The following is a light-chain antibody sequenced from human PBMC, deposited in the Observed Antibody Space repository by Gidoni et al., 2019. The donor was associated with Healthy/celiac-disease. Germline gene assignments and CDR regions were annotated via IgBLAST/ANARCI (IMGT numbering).Light chain of an antibody. V-gene: IGKV3-15*01. CDR2: GAS. CDR1: QSVSSN. CDR3: QQYKNWPPLT. Sequence: EIVITQSPATLSVSPGERATLSCRASQSVSSNSAWYQQKPGQAPRLLIYGASTRATGIPARFRGSGSGTEFTLTISSLQSEDFAVYYCQQYKNWPPLTFGGGTKVEIK. J-gene: IGKJ4*01.